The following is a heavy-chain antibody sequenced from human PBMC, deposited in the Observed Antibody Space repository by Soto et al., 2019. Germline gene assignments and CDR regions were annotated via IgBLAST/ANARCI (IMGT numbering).Heavy chain of an antibody. J-gene: IGHJ6*02. CDR1: GFTFSSYS. Sequence: EVQLVESGGGLVQPGGSLRLSCAASGFTFSSYSMNWVRQAPGKGLEWVSYISSSSSTIYYADSVKGRFTISRDNAKNSLYLQMNSLRDEDTAVYYCARDTQGVVATTEKYYYYYYGMDVWGQGTTVTVSS. CDR2: ISSSSSTI. V-gene: IGHV3-48*02. CDR3: ARDTQGVVATTEKYYYYYYGMDV. D-gene: IGHD5-12*01.